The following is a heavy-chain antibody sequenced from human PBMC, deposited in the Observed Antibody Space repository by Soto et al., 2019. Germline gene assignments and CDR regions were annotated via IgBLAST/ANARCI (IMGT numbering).Heavy chain of an antibody. V-gene: IGHV4-34*01. CDR2: INHSGST. Sequence: PSETLSLTCAVYGGSFSGYYWSWIRQPPGRGLEWIGEINHSGSTNYNPSLKSRVTISVDTSKNQFSLKLSSVTAADTAVYYCARGASSSWGLNFDYWGQGTLVTVS. J-gene: IGHJ4*02. D-gene: IGHD6-13*01. CDR3: ARGASSSWGLNFDY. CDR1: GGSFSGYY.